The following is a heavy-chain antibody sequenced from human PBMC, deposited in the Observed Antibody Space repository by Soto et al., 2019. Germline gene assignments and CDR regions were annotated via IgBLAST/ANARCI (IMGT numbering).Heavy chain of an antibody. CDR2: ISYDESHK. D-gene: IGHD5-18*01. Sequence: GGSLRLSCAASGFTFSNYAMHWVRQAPVKGLEWVAVISYDESHKYYADSVKGRFTISRDNSKNTLYLQMNSLRAEDTAVYYCAKDPLEIQLWPKYYFDYWGQGTLVTVSS. V-gene: IGHV3-30-3*01. CDR1: GFTFSNYA. CDR3: AKDPLEIQLWPKYYFDY. J-gene: IGHJ4*02.